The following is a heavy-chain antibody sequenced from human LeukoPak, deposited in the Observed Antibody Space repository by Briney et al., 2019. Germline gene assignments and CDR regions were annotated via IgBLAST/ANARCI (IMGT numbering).Heavy chain of an antibody. D-gene: IGHD7-27*01. V-gene: IGHV3-23*01. CDR2: ISGSGGST. Sequence: PGGSLRLSCAASGFTFSSYAMSWVRQAPGKGLEWVSAISGSGGSTFYADSVKGRFTISRDNSKNTLYLQMNSLRAEDTAVYYCAKAQGSANWGFDYWGQGTLVTVSS. CDR1: GFTFSSYA. J-gene: IGHJ4*02. CDR3: AKAQGSANWGFDY.